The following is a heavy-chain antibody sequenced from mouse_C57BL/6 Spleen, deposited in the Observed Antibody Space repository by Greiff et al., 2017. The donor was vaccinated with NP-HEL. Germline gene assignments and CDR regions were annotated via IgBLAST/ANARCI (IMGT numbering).Heavy chain of an antibody. CDR3: ARHGSSPYYYAMDY. D-gene: IGHD1-1*01. V-gene: IGHV5-12*01. CDR1: GFTFSDYY. CDR2: ISNGGGST. Sequence: EVMLVESGGGLVQPGGSLKLSCAASGFTFSDYYMYWVRQTPEKRLEWVAYISNGGGSTYYPDTVKGRFTISRDNAKNTLYLQMSRLKSEDTAMYYCARHGSSPYYYAMDYWGQGTSVTVSS. J-gene: IGHJ4*01.